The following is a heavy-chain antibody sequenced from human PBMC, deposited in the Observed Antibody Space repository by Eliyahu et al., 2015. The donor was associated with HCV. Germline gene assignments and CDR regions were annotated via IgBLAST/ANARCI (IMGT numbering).Heavy chain of an antibody. CDR3: AHRRDAYDWHGLDV. CDR1: GFSLXXGXVG. D-gene: IGHD5-12*01. J-gene: IGHJ6*02. Sequence: QITLKESGPTLVKPTQTLTLTCSFSGFSLXXGXVGVVWFRXPXGKALEWLSVXYWXGDKRYSPSLKNRLAITKDTSKNQVVLTMTNMDPVDTATYYCAHRRDAYDWHGLDVWGQGTTVTVS. CDR2: XYWXGDK. V-gene: IGHV2-5*01.